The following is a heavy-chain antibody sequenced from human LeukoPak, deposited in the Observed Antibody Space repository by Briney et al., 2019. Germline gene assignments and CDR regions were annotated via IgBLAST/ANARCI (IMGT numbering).Heavy chain of an antibody. J-gene: IGHJ6*03. Sequence: RASVKVSCKASGGTFSSYAISWVRQAPGQGLEWMGGIIPIFGTANYAQKFQGRVTITADESTSTAYMELSSLRSEDTAVYYCARLNYGSARKYYMDVWGKGTTVTVSS. CDR2: IIPIFGTA. CDR1: GGTFSSYA. CDR3: ARLNYGSARKYYMDV. D-gene: IGHD3-10*01. V-gene: IGHV1-69*13.